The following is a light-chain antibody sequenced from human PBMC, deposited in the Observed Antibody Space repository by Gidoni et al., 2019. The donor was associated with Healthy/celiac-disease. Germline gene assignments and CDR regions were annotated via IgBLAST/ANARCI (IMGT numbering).Light chain of an antibody. CDR1: QSVSSY. V-gene: IGKV3-11*01. Sequence: IVLTHSPATLSLSPGERATLSCRASQSVSSYLAWYQQKTGQAPRLLIYDASNRATGIPARFSGSGSGTDFTLTSSCREPEDFAVYYCQQRSNWPPGLTFGGGTKVEIK. J-gene: IGKJ4*01. CDR3: QQRSNWPPGLT. CDR2: DAS.